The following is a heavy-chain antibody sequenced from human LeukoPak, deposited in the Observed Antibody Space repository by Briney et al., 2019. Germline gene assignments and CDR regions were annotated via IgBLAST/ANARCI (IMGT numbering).Heavy chain of an antibody. V-gene: IGHV3-21*01. D-gene: IGHD4-17*01. J-gene: IGHJ3*02. CDR3: ARDQMTTVTTDDAFDI. Sequence: GGSLRLSCAASGFTFRSYSMNWVRQAPGKGLEWVSSISSSSSYIYYADSVKGRFTISRDNAKNSLYLQMNSLRAEDTAVYYCARDQMTTVTTDDAFDIWGQGTMVTVSS. CDR1: GFTFRSYS. CDR2: ISSSSSYI.